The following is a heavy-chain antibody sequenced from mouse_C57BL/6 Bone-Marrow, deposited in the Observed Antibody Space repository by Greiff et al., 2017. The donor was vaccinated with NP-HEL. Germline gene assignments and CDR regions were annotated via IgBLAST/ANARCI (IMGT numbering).Heavy chain of an antibody. J-gene: IGHJ3*01. D-gene: IGHD1-1*01. CDR1: GYAFTNYL. CDR2: INPGSGGT. V-gene: IGHV1-54*01. Sequence: VKLQESGAELVRPGTSVKVSCKASGYAFTNYLIEWVKQRPGQGLEWIGVINPGSGGTNYNEKFKGKATLTADKSSSTAYMQLSSLTSEDSAVYFCARGDYYGSSFAYWGQGTLVTVSA. CDR3: ARGDYYGSSFAY.